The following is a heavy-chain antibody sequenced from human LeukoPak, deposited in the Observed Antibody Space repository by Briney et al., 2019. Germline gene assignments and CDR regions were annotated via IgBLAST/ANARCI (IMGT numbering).Heavy chain of an antibody. CDR1: GFTFSSYA. J-gene: IGHJ4*02. V-gene: IGHV3-30*04. CDR3: ARDLRVVRGVIEYYFDY. D-gene: IGHD3-10*01. CDR2: ISYDGSNK. Sequence: GGSRRLSCAASGFTFSSYALHWVRQAPGKGLEWVAVISYDGSNKYYADSVKGRFTISRDNSKNTLYLQMNSLRAEDTAVYYCARDLRVVRGVIEYYFDYWGQGTLVTVSS.